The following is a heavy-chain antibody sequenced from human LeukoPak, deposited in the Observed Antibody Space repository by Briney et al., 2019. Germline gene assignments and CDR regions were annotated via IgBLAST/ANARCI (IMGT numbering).Heavy chain of an antibody. V-gene: IGHV4-34*01. Sequence: PGGSLRLSCAASGFIFRKYVMSWIRQPPGKGLEWIGEINHSGSTNYNPSLKSRVTISVDTSKNQFSLKLSSVTAADTAVYYCARRGTAGLDYWGQGTLVTVSS. J-gene: IGHJ4*02. CDR1: GFIFRKYV. CDR3: ARRGTAGLDY. CDR2: INHSGST.